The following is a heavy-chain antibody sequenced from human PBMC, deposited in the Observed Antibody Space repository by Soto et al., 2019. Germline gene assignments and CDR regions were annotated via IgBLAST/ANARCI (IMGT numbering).Heavy chain of an antibody. J-gene: IGHJ4*02. CDR3: AKGSIEYSASVDN. V-gene: IGHV3-23*01. CDR1: GFSFSSYA. D-gene: IGHD5-12*01. Sequence: DVQLLESGGGLVQPGGSLRLSCAASGFSFSSYAMVWVRQAPGKGLEWVAVISARGGSSYFADSMKGRFTLSRDNSKNVLSLEMNSLSAEDTAIYFCAKGSIEYSASVDNWGQGTLVVVSS. CDR2: ISARGGSS.